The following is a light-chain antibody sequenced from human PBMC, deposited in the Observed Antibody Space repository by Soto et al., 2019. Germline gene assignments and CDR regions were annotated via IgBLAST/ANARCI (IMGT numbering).Light chain of an antibody. CDR1: SSDVGGYNF. J-gene: IGLJ1*01. CDR2: EVS. V-gene: IGLV2-14*01. Sequence: QSVLTQPASVSGSPGQSITISCTGTSSDVGGYNFVSWYHQHPGKAPKLMISEVSNRPSGVSNRFSGSKSGNTASLTISGLQAEDEAYYYCSSYTITTALVFGSGTKVTVL. CDR3: SSYTITTALV.